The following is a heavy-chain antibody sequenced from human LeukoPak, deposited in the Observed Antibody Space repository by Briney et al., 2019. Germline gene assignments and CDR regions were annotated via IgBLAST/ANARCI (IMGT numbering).Heavy chain of an antibody. Sequence: VGSLRLSCAASGFTFASYGMHWVRQAPGKGLEWVAVIWYNRSNKYYTDSVKCQFTIRRDNSKNTLYLQMDSLRAEDTAVYYCARVYSYVFDYRGQGTLVTVCS. CDR1: GFTFASYG. CDR3: ARVYSYVFDY. D-gene: IGHD5-18*01. J-gene: IGHJ4*02. V-gene: IGHV3-33*01. CDR2: IWYNRSNK.